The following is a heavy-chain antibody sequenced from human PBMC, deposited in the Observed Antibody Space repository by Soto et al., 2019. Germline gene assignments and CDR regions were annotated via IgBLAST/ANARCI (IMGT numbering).Heavy chain of an antibody. D-gene: IGHD3-22*01. V-gene: IGHV3-48*01. CDR2: IGIGSSTT. CDR1: GFTFRNYG. CDR3: ARDQLYYNDISGRPLNAFDV. Sequence: PGGSLRLSCAASGFTFRNYGMNWVRQAPGKGLEWVSCIGIGSSTTYYADSVKGRFTISRDNAKNSLYLQMNSLRAEDTAVYYCARDQLYYNDISGRPLNAFDVWGQGTMVTVSS. J-gene: IGHJ3*01.